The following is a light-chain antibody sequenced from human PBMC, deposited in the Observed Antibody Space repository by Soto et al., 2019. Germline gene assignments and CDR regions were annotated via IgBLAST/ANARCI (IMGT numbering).Light chain of an antibody. CDR1: QSVSSSY. J-gene: IGKJ1*01. V-gene: IGKV3-20*01. Sequence: EIVLTQSPGTLSLPPGERATLSCRASQSVSSSYLAWYQQKPGQTPRLLIYGASSRATGIPDRFSGGGSGTDFTLTISRLEPEDFAVYYCQQCGSSPRTFGQGTKVEIK. CDR2: GAS. CDR3: QQCGSSPRT.